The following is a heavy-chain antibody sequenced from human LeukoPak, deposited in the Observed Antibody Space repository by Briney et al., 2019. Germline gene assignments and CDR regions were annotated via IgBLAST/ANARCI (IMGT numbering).Heavy chain of an antibody. CDR1: GFTFSSYG. D-gene: IGHD4-17*01. CDR2: IWYDGSNK. J-gene: IGHJ3*02. Sequence: PGGSLRPSCAASGFTFSSYGMHWVRQAPGKGLEWVAVIWYDGSNKYYADSVKGRFTISRDNSKNSLYLQMNSLRAEDTAVYYCARGGDGDYVGYGAFDIWGQGTMVTVSS. CDR3: ARGGDGDYVGYGAFDI. V-gene: IGHV3-33*01.